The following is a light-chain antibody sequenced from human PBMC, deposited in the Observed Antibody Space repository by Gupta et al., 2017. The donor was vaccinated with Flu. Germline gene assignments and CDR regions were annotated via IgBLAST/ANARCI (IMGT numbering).Light chain of an antibody. V-gene: IGLV9-49*01. CDR2: VGTGGIVE. CDR3: GADQGRGSNVGV. J-gene: IGLJ6*01. Sequence: QPVLTQPPSASASLGASVTLACTLSSAYSNYKVDSNQQRPGKGPRFVMRVGTGGIVESKGGGSPDRCSVLGSGLNRDITIKNIQEEEERDCYCGADQGRGSNVGVFGSGTKVTVL. CDR1: SAYSNYK.